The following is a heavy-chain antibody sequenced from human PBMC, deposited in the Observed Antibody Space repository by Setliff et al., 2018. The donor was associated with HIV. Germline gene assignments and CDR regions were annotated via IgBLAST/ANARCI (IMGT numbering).Heavy chain of an antibody. D-gene: IGHD6-19*01. Sequence: TLFLTCTVSGGSISTYYWSWIRQPPGKGLEWIGYIYYSGSSNHNPSLKSRVTISVDTSKNQFSLKLSSVTAADTAVYYCARGYPGIAVAGLTYYYYYYMDVWGKGTTVTVSS. J-gene: IGHJ6*03. CDR2: IYYSGSS. CDR1: GGSISTYY. V-gene: IGHV4-59*01. CDR3: ARGYPGIAVAGLTYYYYYYMDV.